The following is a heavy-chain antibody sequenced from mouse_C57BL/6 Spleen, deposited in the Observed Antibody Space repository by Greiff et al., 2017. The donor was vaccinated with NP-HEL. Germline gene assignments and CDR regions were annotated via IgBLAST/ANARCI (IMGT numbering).Heavy chain of an antibody. D-gene: IGHD1-1*01. Sequence: EVKLVESGGGLVKPGGSLKLSCAASGFTFSSYTMSWVRQTPEKRLEWVATISGGGGNTYYPDSVKGRFTFSIDNAKNTLYLQMSSLRAEDTALYYCARDKFITTVVARWYFDVWGTGTTVTVSA. CDR1: GFTFSSYT. CDR3: ARDKFITTVVARWYFDV. J-gene: IGHJ1*03. CDR2: ISGGGGNT. V-gene: IGHV5-9*01.